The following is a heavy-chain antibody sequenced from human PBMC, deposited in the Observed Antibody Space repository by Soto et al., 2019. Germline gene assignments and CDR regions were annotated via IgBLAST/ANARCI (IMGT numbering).Heavy chain of an antibody. V-gene: IGHV5-51*01. Sequence: EVQLVQSGAEVKKPGESLKISCKGSEDSFTSYWIGCVRQMPGQGLECMGIIYPGDADTRYSPSFQGQVTISADKSISTAYLQWSSLKASDTAMYFCARLRGRDGYRADYWGQGTLITVSS. CDR2: IYPGDADT. CDR1: EDSFTSYW. D-gene: IGHD2-21*01. CDR3: ARLRGRDGYRADY. J-gene: IGHJ4*02.